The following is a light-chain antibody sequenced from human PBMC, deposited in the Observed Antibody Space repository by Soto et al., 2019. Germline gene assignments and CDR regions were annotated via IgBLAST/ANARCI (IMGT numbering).Light chain of an antibody. Sequence: DLRLPRSPYFLTKSVEDRVTNTCRASQDISSYLAWYQQKTGKAPKLLIYAASTLQSGVPSRFSGSGSGTEFTRTISSLQPEDFSTYYCQQVNSQPLTFGGGTKVDIK. J-gene: IGKJ4*01. CDR3: QQVNSQPLT. CDR1: QDISSY. CDR2: AAS. V-gene: IGKV1-9*01.